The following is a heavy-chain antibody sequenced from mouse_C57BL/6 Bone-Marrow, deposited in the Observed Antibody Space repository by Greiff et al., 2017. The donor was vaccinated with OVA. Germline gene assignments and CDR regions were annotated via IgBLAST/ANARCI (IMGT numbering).Heavy chain of an antibody. J-gene: IGHJ4*01. D-gene: IGHD2-10*01. Sequence: EVQLMESGGGLVQPGGSLKLSCAASGFTFSDYYMYWVRQTPEKRLEWVAYISNGGGSTYYPDTVKGRFTISRDNAKNTLYLQMSRLKSEDTAMYYCARHRFPTYYFAMDYWGQGTSVTVST. CDR3: ARHRFPTYYFAMDY. CDR1: GFTFSDYY. V-gene: IGHV5-12*01. CDR2: ISNGGGST.